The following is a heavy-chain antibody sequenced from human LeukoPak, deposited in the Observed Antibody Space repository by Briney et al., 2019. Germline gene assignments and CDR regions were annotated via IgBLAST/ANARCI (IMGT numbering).Heavy chain of an antibody. Sequence: SETLSLTCTVSGGSISSYYWSWIRQPPGKGLEWIGYIYYSGSTNYNPSLKSRVTISVDTSKNQFSLKLSSVTAADTAVYYCARWTRGGQWPGIYYYYYYMDVWGKGTTVTVSS. CDR3: ARWTRGGQWPGIYYYYYYMDV. D-gene: IGHD6-19*01. CDR2: IYYSGST. V-gene: IGHV4-59*12. CDR1: GGSISSYY. J-gene: IGHJ6*03.